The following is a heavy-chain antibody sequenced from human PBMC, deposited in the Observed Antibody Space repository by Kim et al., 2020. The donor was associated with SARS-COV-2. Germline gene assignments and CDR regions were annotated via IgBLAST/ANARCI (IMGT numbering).Heavy chain of an antibody. Sequence: KSRVTISVDTSKNQFSLKLSSVTAADTAVYYCARELRKIAARTRRDAFDIWGQGTMVTVSS. J-gene: IGHJ3*02. V-gene: IGHV4-34*01. D-gene: IGHD6-6*01. CDR3: ARELRKIAARTRRDAFDI.